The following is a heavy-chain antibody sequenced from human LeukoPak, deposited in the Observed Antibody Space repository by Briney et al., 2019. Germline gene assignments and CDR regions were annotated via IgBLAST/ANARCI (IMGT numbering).Heavy chain of an antibody. CDR1: GFIFSDYY. CDR3: ARGPTGTLGH. D-gene: IGHD1-7*01. V-gene: IGHV3-11*01. J-gene: IGHJ4*02. Sequence: GGSLRLSCAASGFIFSDYYMSWIRQAPGKGLEWISYISSSARTIYYADSVKGRFTMFRDNAKNSLFLQMNSLRAEDTAVYYCARGPTGTLGHRGQGTLVTVSS. CDR2: ISSSARTI.